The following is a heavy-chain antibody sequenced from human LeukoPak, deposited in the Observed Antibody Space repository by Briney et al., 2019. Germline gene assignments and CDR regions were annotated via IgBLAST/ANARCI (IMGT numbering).Heavy chain of an antibody. CDR2: ISSSGNTM. CDR1: GFTVSSYE. J-gene: IGHJ4*02. CDR3: ARRYCSSTSCTLDH. Sequence: GGSLRLSCAASGFTVSSYEMNWVRQAPGKGLEWVSYISSSGNTMYYADSVKGRFSISGDNAKDSLYLQMNSLRAEDTAVYYCARRYCSSTSCTLDHWGQGTLVTVSS. V-gene: IGHV3-48*03. D-gene: IGHD2-2*01.